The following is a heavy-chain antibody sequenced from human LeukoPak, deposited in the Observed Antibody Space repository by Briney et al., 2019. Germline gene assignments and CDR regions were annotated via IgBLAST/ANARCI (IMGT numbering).Heavy chain of an antibody. Sequence: GGSLRLSCAASGFTFSSYAMHWVRQAPGKGLERVAVISYDGSNKYYADSVKGRFTISRDNSKNTLYLQMNSLRAEDTAVYYCARDIYCSSTSCYGNAFDIWGQGTMVTVSP. J-gene: IGHJ3*02. CDR2: ISYDGSNK. V-gene: IGHV3-30*04. CDR1: GFTFSSYA. CDR3: ARDIYCSSTSCYGNAFDI. D-gene: IGHD2-2*01.